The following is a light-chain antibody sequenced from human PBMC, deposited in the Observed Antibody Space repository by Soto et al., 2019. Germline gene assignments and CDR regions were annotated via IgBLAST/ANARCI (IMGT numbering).Light chain of an antibody. V-gene: IGLV2-14*01. CDR2: EVT. J-gene: IGLJ2*01. CDR3: ASYTTTGTVL. CDR1: SSDIGGYNS. Sequence: QSVLTQPASVSGSPGQSITISCTGTSSDIGGYNSLSWFQQHPGKAPKLMIYEVTNRPSGVSNRFSGSKFDNTASLTISGLQAEDEADYFCASYTTTGTVLFGAGIKLTVL.